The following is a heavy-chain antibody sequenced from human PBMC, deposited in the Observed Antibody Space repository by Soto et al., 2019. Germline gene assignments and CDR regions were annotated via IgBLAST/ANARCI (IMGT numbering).Heavy chain of an antibody. CDR3: ARDPAPYQLVSYYFDY. Sequence: GGSLGLSCAASGFTFSSYGMHWVRQAPGKGLEWVAVIWYDGSNKYYADSVKGRFTISRDNSKNTLYLQMNSLRAEDTAVYYCARDPAPYQLVSYYFDYWGQGTLVTVSS. CDR1: GFTFSSYG. D-gene: IGHD2-2*01. V-gene: IGHV3-33*01. CDR2: IWYDGSNK. J-gene: IGHJ4*02.